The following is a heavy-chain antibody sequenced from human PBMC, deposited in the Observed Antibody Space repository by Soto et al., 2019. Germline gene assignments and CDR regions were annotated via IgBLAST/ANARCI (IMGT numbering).Heavy chain of an antibody. D-gene: IGHD2-8*01. CDR2: MNPNSGNT. Sequence: ASVKVSCKASGYTFTSYDINWVRQATGQGLEWMGWMNPNSGNTGYAQKFQGRVTMTRNTSISTAYMELSSLRSEDTAVYYCARGRNGFRGDYYYGMDVWGQGTTVTVSS. CDR3: ARGRNGFRGDYYYGMDV. J-gene: IGHJ6*02. CDR1: GYTFTSYD. V-gene: IGHV1-8*01.